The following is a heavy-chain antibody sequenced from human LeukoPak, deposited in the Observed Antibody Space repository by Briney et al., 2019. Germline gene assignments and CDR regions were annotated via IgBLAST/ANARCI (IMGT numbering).Heavy chain of an antibody. J-gene: IGHJ5*02. CDR2: IYYSGST. Sequence: SETLSLTCTVSGGSISSSSYYWGWIRQPPGKGLEWIGSIYYSGSTYSNPSLQSRVTISVDTSKNQFSLKLSSVTAADTAVYYCARGSGLPYGSGSIDDPWGQGTLVTVSS. D-gene: IGHD3-10*01. V-gene: IGHV4-39*07. CDR1: GGSISSSSYY. CDR3: ARGSGLPYGSGSIDDP.